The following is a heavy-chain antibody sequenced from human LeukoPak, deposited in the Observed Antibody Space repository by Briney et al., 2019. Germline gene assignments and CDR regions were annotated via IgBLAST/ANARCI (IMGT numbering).Heavy chain of an antibody. CDR3: AGWYYYDSSGAVDY. V-gene: IGHV4-59*01. J-gene: IGHJ4*02. CDR1: GGSISSYY. CDR2: IYYTGST. D-gene: IGHD3-22*01. Sequence: SETLSLTCTVSGGSISSYYWSWIRQPPGKGLEWIGYIYYTGSTNYNPSLKSRVTISVDTSKNQFSLKLSSVTAADTAVYYCAGWYYYDSSGAVDYGGQGTLVTVSS.